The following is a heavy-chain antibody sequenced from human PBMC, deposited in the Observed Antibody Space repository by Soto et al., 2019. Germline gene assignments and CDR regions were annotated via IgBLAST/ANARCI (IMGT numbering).Heavy chain of an antibody. Sequence: EVQLVESGGGLVQPGGSLRLSCAASGFTFSQFWMTWVHQAPGKGLEGVANIRQDGSEKYYVDSVKGRLTNSRENAKNSLFLQMNSLGVEDTAVYYCARVGVVVVAAASYDYYYYMDVWGKGTAVTVSS. CDR2: IRQDGSEK. J-gene: IGHJ6*03. D-gene: IGHD2-15*01. CDR3: ARVGVVVVAAASYDYYYYMDV. CDR1: GFTFSQFW. V-gene: IGHV3-7*01.